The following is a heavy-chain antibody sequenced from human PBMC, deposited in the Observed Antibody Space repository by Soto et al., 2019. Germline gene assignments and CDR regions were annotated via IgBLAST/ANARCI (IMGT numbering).Heavy chain of an antibody. CDR3: ARDTFGELFPYYFDY. J-gene: IGHJ4*02. CDR1: GYTFTSYG. V-gene: IGHV1-18*01. D-gene: IGHD3-10*01. CDR2: ISAYNGNT. Sequence: ASVKVSCKASGYTFTSYGISWVRQAPGQGLEWMGWISAYNGNTNYAQKLQGRVTMTTDTSTSTAYMELRSLRSDDTAVYYCARDTFGELFPYYFDYWGQGTLVTVSS.